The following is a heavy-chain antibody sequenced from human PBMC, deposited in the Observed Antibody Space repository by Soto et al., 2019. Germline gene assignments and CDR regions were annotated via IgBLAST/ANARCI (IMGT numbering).Heavy chain of an antibody. Sequence: QVQLVQSGAEVKKPGASVKVSCKASGYTFTSYGISWVRQAPGQGLEWMGWISDYNGNPNYPQNLQGRVTMTTDTSTTTAYRGRTTRETHATAGDYCASAPMYSCHDHNFGYWGQGTLATVSS. CDR3: ASAPMYSCHDHNFGY. CDR1: GYTFTSYG. J-gene: IGHJ4*02. CDR2: ISDYNGNP. V-gene: IGHV1-18*01. D-gene: IGHD5-12*01.